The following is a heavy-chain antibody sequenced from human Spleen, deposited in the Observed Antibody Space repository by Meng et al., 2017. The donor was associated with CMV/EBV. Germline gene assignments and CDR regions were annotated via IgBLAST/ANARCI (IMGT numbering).Heavy chain of an antibody. CDR3: ARGSGNWFFDY. J-gene: IGHJ4*02. CDR1: GFTFSSYA. CDR2: ISGSGGST. V-gene: IGHV3-23*01. D-gene: IGHD6-13*01. Sequence: GGSLRLSCAASGFTFSSYAMSWVRQGTGKGLEWVSTISGSGGSTYYADSVKGRFTISRDSSKSTVYLQMNSLRAEDTAVYYCARGSGNWFFDYWGQGSLVTVSS.